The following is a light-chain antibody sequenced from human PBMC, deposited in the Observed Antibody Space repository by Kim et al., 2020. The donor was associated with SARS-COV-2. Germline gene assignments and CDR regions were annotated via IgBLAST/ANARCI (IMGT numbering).Light chain of an antibody. V-gene: IGKV1-5*02. Sequence: GDRVTIICRASQSISIWLAWYQQKPGKAPNLLIYDASNLESGVPSRFSGSGSGTEFTLTISSLQPDDFATYYCQEYKSNSWTFGQGTKVDIK. CDR3: QEYKSNSWT. CDR2: DAS. CDR1: QSISIW. J-gene: IGKJ1*01.